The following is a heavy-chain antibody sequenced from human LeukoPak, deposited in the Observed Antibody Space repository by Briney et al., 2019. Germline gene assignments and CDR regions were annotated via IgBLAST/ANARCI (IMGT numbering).Heavy chain of an antibody. CDR2: IWYDGSDK. CDR3: ARPVVLGAYLRGAYYFDS. J-gene: IGHJ4*02. Sequence: PGGSLRLSCAASGFTFSNYGMHCVRQAPGKGLEWVAVIWYDGSDKYHADSVKGRFTISRDNSKNTLHLQMNSLRVEDTAVYYCARPVVLGAYLRGAYYFDSWGQGTLVTVSS. D-gene: IGHD3-16*01. CDR1: GFTFSNYG. V-gene: IGHV3-33*01.